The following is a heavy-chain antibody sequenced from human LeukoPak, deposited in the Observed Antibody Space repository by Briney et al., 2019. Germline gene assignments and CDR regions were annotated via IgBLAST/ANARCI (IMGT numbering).Heavy chain of an antibody. CDR1: GYTFTSYD. CDR2: MNPNSGNT. CDR3: AIRYGSGEKYYYYYYMDV. Sequence: ASVKVSCKASGYTFTSYDINWVRRATGQGLEWMGWMNPNSGNTGYAQKFQGRVTMTRNTSISTAYMELSSLRPEDTAVYYCAIRYGSGEKYYYYYYMDVWGKGTTVTVSS. J-gene: IGHJ6*03. V-gene: IGHV1-8*01. D-gene: IGHD3-10*01.